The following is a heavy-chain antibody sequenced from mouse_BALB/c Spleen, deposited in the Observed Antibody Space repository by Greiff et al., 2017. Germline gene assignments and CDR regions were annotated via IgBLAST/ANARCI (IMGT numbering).Heavy chain of an antibody. CDR1: GYTFTSYT. CDR2: INPSSGYT. D-gene: IGHD1-1*02. J-gene: IGHJ3*01. CDR3: ARKAYGAGSWFAY. Sequence: QVQLKQSAAELARPGASVKMSCKASGYTFTSYTMHWVKQRPGQGLEWIGYINPSSGYTEYNQKFKDKTTLTADKSSSTAYMQLSSLPSEDSAVYYCARKAYGAGSWFAYWGQGTLVTVSA. V-gene: IGHV1-4*02.